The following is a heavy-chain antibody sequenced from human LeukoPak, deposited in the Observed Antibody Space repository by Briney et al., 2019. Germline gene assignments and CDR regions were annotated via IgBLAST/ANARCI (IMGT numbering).Heavy chain of an antibody. CDR2: ISGSGGST. CDR1: GFTFSSYA. J-gene: IGHJ5*02. V-gene: IGHV3-23*01. CDR3: ARDPVGYCSGGSCYSENNWFDP. D-gene: IGHD2-15*01. Sequence: GGSLRLSCAASGFTFSSYAMSWVRQAPGKGLEWVSAISGSGGSTYYADSVKGRFTISRDNSKNTLYLQMNSLRAEDTAVYYCARDPVGYCSGGSCYSENNWFDPWGQGTLVTVSS.